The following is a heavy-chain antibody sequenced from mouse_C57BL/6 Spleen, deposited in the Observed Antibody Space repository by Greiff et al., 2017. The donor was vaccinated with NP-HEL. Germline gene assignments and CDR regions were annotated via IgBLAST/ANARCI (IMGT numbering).Heavy chain of an antibody. CDR1: GYSITSGYY. V-gene: IGHV3-6*01. Sequence: EVQLQQSGPGLVKPSQSLSLTCSVTGYSITSGYYWNWIRQFPGNKLEWMGYISYDGSNNYNPSLKNRISITRDTSKNQFFLKLNSVTTEDTATYYCATGTAQAVFDYWGQGTTLTVSS. D-gene: IGHD3-2*02. J-gene: IGHJ2*01. CDR3: ATGTAQAVFDY. CDR2: ISYDGSN.